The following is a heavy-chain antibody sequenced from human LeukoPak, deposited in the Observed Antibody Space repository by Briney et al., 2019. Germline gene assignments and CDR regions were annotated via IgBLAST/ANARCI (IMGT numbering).Heavy chain of an antibody. CDR1: GGSISSYY. D-gene: IGHD3-22*01. V-gene: IGHV4-4*07. CDR2: IYTSGST. J-gene: IGHJ4*02. CDR3: AREGDSSGYYYANLGY. Sequence: PSETLSLTCTVSGGSISSYYWSWIRQPAGKGLEWIGRIYTSGSTNYNPSLKSRVTMSVDTSKNQFSLKLSSVTAADTAVYYCAREGDSSGYYYANLGYWGQGTLLTVSS.